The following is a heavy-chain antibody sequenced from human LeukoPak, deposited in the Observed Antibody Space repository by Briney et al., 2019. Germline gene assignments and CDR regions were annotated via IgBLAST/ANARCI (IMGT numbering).Heavy chain of an antibody. CDR1: GGSISSYY. CDR3: ARLVPYRSGGSCYYYYGMDV. Sequence: PSETLSLTCTVSGGSISSYYWSWIRQPPGKGLEWIGYIYYSGSTNYNPSLKSRVTISVDTSKNQFSLKLSSVTAADTAVYYCARLVPYRSGGSCYYYYGMDVWGQGTTVTVSS. CDR2: IYYSGST. V-gene: IGHV4-59*01. D-gene: IGHD2-15*01. J-gene: IGHJ6*02.